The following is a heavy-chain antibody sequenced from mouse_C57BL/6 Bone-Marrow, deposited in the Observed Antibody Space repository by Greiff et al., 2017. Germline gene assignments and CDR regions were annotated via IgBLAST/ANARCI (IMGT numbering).Heavy chain of an antibody. CDR1: GYTFTSYW. CDR3: ARRPLYYDYDGWYFDG. J-gene: IGHJ1*03. Sequence: QVQLQQPGAELVKPGASVKLSCKASGYTFTSYWMHWVKQRPGQGLEWIGMIHPNSGSTNYNEKFKSKATLTVDKSSSTAYMPLSSLTSEDSAVYYCARRPLYYDYDGWYFDGWGTGTTVTVSA. D-gene: IGHD2-4*01. CDR2: IHPNSGST. V-gene: IGHV1-64*01.